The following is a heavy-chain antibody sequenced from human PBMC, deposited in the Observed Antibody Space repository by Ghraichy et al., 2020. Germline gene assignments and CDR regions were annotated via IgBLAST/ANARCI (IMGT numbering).Heavy chain of an antibody. CDR2: ISGSGGST. CDR1: GFTFSSYA. D-gene: IGHD1-7*01. CDR3: AKMDGTTVQTKAGNGMDV. J-gene: IGHJ6*02. Sequence: GGSLRLSCAASGFTFSSYAMSWVRQAPGKGLEWVSAISGSGGSTYYADSVKGRFTISRDNSKNTLYLQMNSLRAEDTAVYYCAKMDGTTVQTKAGNGMDVWGQGTTVTVSS. V-gene: IGHV3-23*01.